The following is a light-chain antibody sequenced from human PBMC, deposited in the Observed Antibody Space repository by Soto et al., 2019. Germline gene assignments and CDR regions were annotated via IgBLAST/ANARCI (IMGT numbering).Light chain of an antibody. J-gene: IGKJ1*01. CDR3: QQFNSYPRT. Sequence: AIQLTQSPSSLSASVGDRVTITCRASQGISSALAWYQQKPGKAPKLLIYDASSLESGVPSRFSGSVSGTDFTLSISSLQPEDFAIYYCQQFNSYPRTFGQGTKVEIK. V-gene: IGKV1-13*02. CDR1: QGISSA. CDR2: DAS.